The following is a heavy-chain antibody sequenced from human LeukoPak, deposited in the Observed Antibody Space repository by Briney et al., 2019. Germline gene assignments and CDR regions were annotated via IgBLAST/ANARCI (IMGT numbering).Heavy chain of an antibody. CDR2: IYYSGST. CDR3: ARVVYSSSFFAFDI. Sequence: PSETLSLTCTVSGGSISSYYWSWIRQPPGKGLEWIGYIYYSGSTNYNPSLKSRVTISVDTSKNQFSLKLSSVTAADTAVYYCARVVYSSSFFAFDIWGQGQWSPSLQ. CDR1: GGSISSYY. D-gene: IGHD6-13*01. V-gene: IGHV4-59*01. J-gene: IGHJ3*02.